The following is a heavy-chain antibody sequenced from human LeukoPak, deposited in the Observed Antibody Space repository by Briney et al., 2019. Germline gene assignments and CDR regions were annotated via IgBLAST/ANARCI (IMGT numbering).Heavy chain of an antibody. J-gene: IGHJ4*02. CDR2: IYYSGST. CDR3: ARGLDGDYGY. D-gene: IGHD4-17*01. CDR1: GGSISSYY. Sequence: SETLSLTCTVSGGSISSYYWSWIRRPPGKGLEWIGYIYYSGSTNYNPSLKSRVTISVDTSKNQFSLKLSSVTAADTAVYYCARGLDGDYGYWGQGTLVTVSS. V-gene: IGHV4-59*01.